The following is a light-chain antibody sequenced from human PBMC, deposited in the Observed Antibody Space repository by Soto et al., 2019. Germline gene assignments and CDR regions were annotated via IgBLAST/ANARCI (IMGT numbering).Light chain of an antibody. J-gene: IGKJ1*01. CDR1: QSVGSN. Sequence: EVVMTQSPATLSVSPGESATLSCRASQSVGSNLAWYQQKPGQPPRLLLYGTSTRATGIPARISGSGSGTEFTLTISSLQSEDFAVYYCQPHNDWPRTFGQGTKVEI. CDR2: GTS. V-gene: IGKV3-15*01. CDR3: QPHNDWPRT.